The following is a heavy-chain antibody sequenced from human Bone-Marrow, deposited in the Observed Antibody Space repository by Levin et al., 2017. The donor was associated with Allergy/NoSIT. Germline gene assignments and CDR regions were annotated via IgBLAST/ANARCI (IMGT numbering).Heavy chain of an antibody. J-gene: IGHJ6*02. CDR2: IYPNTGGT. CDR1: GYTFTGFY. V-gene: IGHV1-2*06. CDR3: ARDLHSSGWSRVNYYYAMDV. D-gene: IGHD6-19*01. Sequence: PGESLKISCKASGYTFTGFYIHWVRQAPGQGLEWMGRIYPNTGGTNSALKFQGRVSMTTDTSITTAYMELNSLTSDDTAVYYCARDLHSSGWSRVNYYYAMDVWGQGTTVTVSS.